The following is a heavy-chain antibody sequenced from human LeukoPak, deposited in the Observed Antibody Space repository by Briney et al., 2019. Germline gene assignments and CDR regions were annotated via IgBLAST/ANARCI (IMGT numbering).Heavy chain of an antibody. J-gene: IGHJ3*02. D-gene: IGHD3-22*01. CDR3: ARHYYYDSSGSYAFDI. CDR2: IYHGDSDT. Sequence: GESLKISCKGSGYSFTSYWIGWVRQMPGKGLEWMGIIYHGDSDTRYSPSFQGQVTISADKSISTAYLQWSSLKASDTAMYYCARHYYYDSSGSYAFDIWGQGTMDTLSS. V-gene: IGHV5-51*01. CDR1: GYSFTSYW.